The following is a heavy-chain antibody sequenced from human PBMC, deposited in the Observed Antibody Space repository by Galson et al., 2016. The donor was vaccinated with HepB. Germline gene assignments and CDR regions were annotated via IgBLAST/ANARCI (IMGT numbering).Heavy chain of an antibody. J-gene: IGHJ4*02. CDR2: ISSSSTYI. D-gene: IGHD2-15*01. Sequence: SLRLSCAASGFTFRSYAMNWVRQAPGKGLEWVSSISSSSTYIYYADSVKGRFTSSRDNAKNSLYLQMNSLRAEGTAVYYCARADSVFDYWGQGTLVTVSS. CDR3: ARADSVFDY. V-gene: IGHV3-21*01. CDR1: GFTFRSYA.